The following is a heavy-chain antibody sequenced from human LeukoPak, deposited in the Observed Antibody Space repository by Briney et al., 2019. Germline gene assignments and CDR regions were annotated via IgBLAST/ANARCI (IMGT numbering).Heavy chain of an antibody. CDR1: GGSISSSSYY. CDR2: MSNSGST. CDR3: ARRSQAAAGRGIDY. D-gene: IGHD6-13*01. V-gene: IGHV4-39*01. J-gene: IGHJ4*02. Sequence: SETLSLTCTVSGGSISSSSYYWGWIRQSPGKGLEWIGTMSNSGSTYYNPSLKSRVTISGDTAKNQFSLKLSSVTAADTAVYYCARRSQAAAGRGIDYWGQGTLVTVS.